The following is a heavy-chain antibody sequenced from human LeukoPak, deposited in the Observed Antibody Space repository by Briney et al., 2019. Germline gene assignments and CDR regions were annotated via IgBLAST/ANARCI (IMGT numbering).Heavy chain of an antibody. J-gene: IGHJ4*02. Sequence: SETLSLTCAVYGGSFSGYYWSWIRQPPGKGLEWIGEINHSGSTDYNPSLKSRVTISVDTSKNQFSLKLSSVTAADTAVYYCARTEVPAAILDYWGQGTQVTVSS. CDR1: GGSFSGYY. D-gene: IGHD2-2*02. V-gene: IGHV4-34*01. CDR3: ARTEVPAAILDY. CDR2: INHSGST.